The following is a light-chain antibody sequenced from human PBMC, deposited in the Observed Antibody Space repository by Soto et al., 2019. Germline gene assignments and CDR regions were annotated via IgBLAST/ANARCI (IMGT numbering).Light chain of an antibody. CDR3: QQSYNAPRT. Sequence: DTQMTQSPSSLSASVGDRVPSTCRASQSTVTYLNCYQQKPGKAPALLIYASSTLRSGFPSRFSRTGSETDFTITIRSLQPEDFARYYYQQSYNAPRTFGQGKQREIK. V-gene: IGKV1-39*01. CDR2: ASS. CDR1: QSTVTY. J-gene: IGKJ2*02.